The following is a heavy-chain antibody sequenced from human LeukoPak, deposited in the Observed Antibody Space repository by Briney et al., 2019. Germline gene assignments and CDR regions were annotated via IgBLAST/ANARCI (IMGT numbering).Heavy chain of an antibody. Sequence: SETLSLTCAVYGGSFSNYYWNWIRQTPGKGLEWLGEINDRGRANYNPSLMSRVTVSVDTSKNQFSLRWTSVTATDTAIYYCARRWNYGRNYYIDVWGKGAAVSVSS. D-gene: IGHD1-7*01. CDR2: INDRGRA. V-gene: IGHV4-34*01. CDR3: ARRWNYGRNYYIDV. J-gene: IGHJ6*03. CDR1: GGSFSNYY.